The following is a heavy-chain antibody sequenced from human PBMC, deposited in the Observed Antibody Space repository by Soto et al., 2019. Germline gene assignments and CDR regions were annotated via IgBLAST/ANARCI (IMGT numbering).Heavy chain of an antibody. D-gene: IGHD3-3*01. CDR1: GFTFSSYG. V-gene: IGHV3-33*01. Sequence: GGSLRLSCAASGFTFSSYGMHWVRQAPGKGLEWVAVIWYDGSNKYYADSVKGRFTISRDSSKNTLYLQMNSLRAEDTAVYYCARGAPYYDFWSGYSHYGMDVWGQGTTVTVSS. CDR3: ARGAPYYDFWSGYSHYGMDV. CDR2: IWYDGSNK. J-gene: IGHJ6*02.